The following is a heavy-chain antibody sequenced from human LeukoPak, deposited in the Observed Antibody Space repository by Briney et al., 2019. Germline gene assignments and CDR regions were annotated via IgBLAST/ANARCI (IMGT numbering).Heavy chain of an antibody. J-gene: IGHJ5*02. CDR2: IIPIFGTA. V-gene: IGHV1-69*13. CDR3: ARDLGHYDYVWGSYRPNWFDP. D-gene: IGHD3-16*02. Sequence: GASVKVSCKASGGTFSSYAISWVRQAPGQGLEWMGGIIPIFGTANYAQKFQGRVTIIADESTSTAYMELSSLRSEDTAVYYCARDLGHYDYVWGSYRPNWFDPWGQGTLVTVSS. CDR1: GGTFSSYA.